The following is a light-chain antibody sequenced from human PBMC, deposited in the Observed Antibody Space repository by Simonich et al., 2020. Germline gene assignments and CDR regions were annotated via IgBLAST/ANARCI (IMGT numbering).Light chain of an antibody. CDR1: SGHSSYA. CDR3: QTWGTGIVV. J-gene: IGLJ2*01. V-gene: IGLV4-69*01. CDR2: LNSDGSH. Sequence: QLVLTQSPSASASLGASVKLTCTLSSGHSSYATGWHQQQPEKGPRYLMKLNSDGSHSKGDGSPDRFAGSSSGAERYLTISSLQSEDEADYYCQTWGTGIVVFGGGTKLTVL.